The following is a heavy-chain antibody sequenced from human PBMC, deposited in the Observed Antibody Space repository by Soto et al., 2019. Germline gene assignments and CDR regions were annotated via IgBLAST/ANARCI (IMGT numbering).Heavy chain of an antibody. J-gene: IGHJ3*02. CDR2: ISSSGSTI. CDR3: ARAAAEDAFDI. CDR1: GFTFSSYE. Sequence: ESGGGLVQPGGSLRLSCAASGFTFSSYEMNWVRQAPGKGLEWVSYISSSGSTIYYADSVKGRFTISRDNAKNSLYLQMNSLRAKDTAVYYCARAAAEDAFDIWGQGTMVTVSS. V-gene: IGHV3-48*03. D-gene: IGHD6-13*01.